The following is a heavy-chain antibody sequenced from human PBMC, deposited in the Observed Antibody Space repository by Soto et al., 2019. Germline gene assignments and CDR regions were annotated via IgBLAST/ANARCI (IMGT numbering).Heavy chain of an antibody. Sequence: GGSLRLSCAASGFTFSSYWMHWVRQAPGKGLVWVSRINFDGSSTSYADSVKGRFTISRDNAKNTLYLQMNSLRAEDTAVYYCARDFGRAYYYMDVWGKGTTVTVSS. CDR1: GFTFSSYW. CDR3: ARDFGRAYYYMDV. J-gene: IGHJ6*03. D-gene: IGHD3-10*01. CDR2: INFDGSST. V-gene: IGHV3-74*01.